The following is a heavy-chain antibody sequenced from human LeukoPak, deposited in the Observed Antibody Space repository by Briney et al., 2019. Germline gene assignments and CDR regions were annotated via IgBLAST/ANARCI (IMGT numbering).Heavy chain of an antibody. CDR1: GYSISSGYY. CDR2: IYHSGST. Sequence: PSETLSLTCTVSGYSISSGYYWGWIRQPPGKGLEWIGSIYHSGSTYYNPSLKSRVTISVDTSKNQFSLKLSSVTPEDTAVYYCARDRGGGDYYFDYWGQGTLVTVSS. D-gene: IGHD2-21*02. V-gene: IGHV4-38-2*02. J-gene: IGHJ4*02. CDR3: ARDRGGGDYYFDY.